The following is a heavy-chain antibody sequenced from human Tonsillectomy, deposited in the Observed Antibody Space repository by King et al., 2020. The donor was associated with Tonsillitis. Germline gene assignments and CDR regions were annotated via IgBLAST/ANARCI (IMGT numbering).Heavy chain of an antibody. CDR3: ARDGVGAYYSGYDTGVSNY. J-gene: IGHJ4*02. CDR1: GYSISSGHY. D-gene: IGHD5-12*01. V-gene: IGHV4-38-2*02. CDR2: IHHSGTT. Sequence: HVQLQESGPGLVKPSETLSLTCGVSGYSISSGHYWGWIRQPPGKGLEWIGSIHHSGTTYYNPSVKSRVTISVDTSKNQFSLRLNSVTSADTAVYFCARDGVGAYYSGYDTGVSNYWGQGTLVTVSS.